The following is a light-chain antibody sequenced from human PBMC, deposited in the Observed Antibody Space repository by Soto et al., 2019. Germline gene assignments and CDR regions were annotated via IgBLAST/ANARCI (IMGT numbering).Light chain of an antibody. CDR2: DAS. V-gene: IGKV1-5*01. CDR1: QNIGTS. CDR3: QQYNNWPPIT. J-gene: IGKJ5*01. Sequence: IQMTQSPSTLSASLGDRVTITCRASQNIGTSLAWYQQTPGKAPKLLISDASTLESGVPSRFGGSGSGTEFTLSISSLQSEDFAVYYCQQYNNWPPITFGQGTRLEI.